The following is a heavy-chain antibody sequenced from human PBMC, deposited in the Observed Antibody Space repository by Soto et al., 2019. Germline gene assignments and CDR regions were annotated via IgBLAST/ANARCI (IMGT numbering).Heavy chain of an antibody. J-gene: IGHJ4*02. CDR1: GGSMSEYF. CDR3: ARDGYDGSGSPYPAY. Sequence: SETLSLTCSVSGGSMSEYFWSWIRQSPGKGLEWIGYIYYLGSTDYNPSLKSRVTISVDTSKRQFSLRLTSVTAADTAVYYCARDGYDGSGSPYPAYWAPGTQVTVSS. V-gene: IGHV4-59*01. D-gene: IGHD3-10*01. CDR2: IYYLGST.